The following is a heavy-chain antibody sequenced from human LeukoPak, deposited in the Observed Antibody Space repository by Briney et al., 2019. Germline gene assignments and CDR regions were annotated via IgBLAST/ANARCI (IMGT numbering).Heavy chain of an antibody. V-gene: IGHV1-2*02. CDR2: INPNSGGT. Sequence: GASVKVSCKASGYTFTGYYMHWVRQAPGQGLEWMGWINPNSGGTNYAQKFEGRVSMTRDTSISTAYMELSRLRSDDTDVYYCARDPRIAVAAYYFDYWGQGTLVTVSS. CDR1: GYTFTGYY. CDR3: ARDPRIAVAAYYFDY. D-gene: IGHD6-19*01. J-gene: IGHJ4*02.